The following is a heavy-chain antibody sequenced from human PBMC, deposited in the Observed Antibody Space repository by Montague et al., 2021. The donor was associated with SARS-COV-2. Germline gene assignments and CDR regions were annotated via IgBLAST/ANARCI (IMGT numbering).Heavy chain of an antibody. CDR2: VSDGGGTP. Sequence: SLRLSCAASGFALSSYALSLVRQAPGKGLEWVSIVSDGGGTPYYGYSXXGLFTASRDNSKNTVDLQLNSLRGEDTAVYYCAKGGGTYFHWYFDLWGRGTLVSVSS. V-gene: IGHV3-23*01. D-gene: IGHD1-26*01. CDR1: GFALSSYA. J-gene: IGHJ2*01. CDR3: AKGGGTYFHWYFDL.